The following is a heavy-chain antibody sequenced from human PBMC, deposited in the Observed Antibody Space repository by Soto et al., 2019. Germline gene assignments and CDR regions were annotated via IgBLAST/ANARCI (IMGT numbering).Heavy chain of an antibody. V-gene: IGHV2-5*02. CDR1: GFSLTTRPVG. J-gene: IGHJ4*02. D-gene: IGHD5-12*01. Sequence: SGPTLVNPTQTLTLTCTFSGFSLTTRPVGVGWIRQAPGKALEWLVVIYWDDDKRYSPSLRSRLTITKVTSKNQVVLTMTDMDPVDTATYYCAHRLGGYTWNDGYFDFWGQGSLVTVSS. CDR2: IYWDDDK. CDR3: AHRLGGYTWNDGYFDF.